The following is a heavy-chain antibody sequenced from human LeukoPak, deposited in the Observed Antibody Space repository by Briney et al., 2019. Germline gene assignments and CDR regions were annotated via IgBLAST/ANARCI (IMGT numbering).Heavy chain of an antibody. CDR2: IRSKANSYAT. CDR3: TRHGDFHIVDY. D-gene: IGHD2/OR15-2a*01. V-gene: IGHV3-73*01. CDR1: GFTVSSNY. J-gene: IGHJ4*02. Sequence: PGGSLRLSCAASGFTVSSNYMSWVRQASGKGLEWVGRIRSKANSYATAYAASVKGRFTISRDDSMNTAYLQMNSLKTEDTAVYYCTRHGDFHIVDYWGQGTLVTVSS.